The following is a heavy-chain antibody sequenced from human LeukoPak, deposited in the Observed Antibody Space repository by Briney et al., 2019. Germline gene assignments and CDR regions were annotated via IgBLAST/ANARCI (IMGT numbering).Heavy chain of an antibody. V-gene: IGHV1-2*06. CDR2: INPNSGGT. Sequence: ASVKVSCKASGYTFTGYYMHWVRQAPGQGLEWMGRINPNSGGTNYAQKFQGRVTMTRDTSNSTAYMELSRLRSDDTAVYYCARVGRSGSSHAFDIWGQGTMVTVSS. J-gene: IGHJ3*02. CDR3: ARVGRSGSSHAFDI. CDR1: GYTFTGYY. D-gene: IGHD1-26*01.